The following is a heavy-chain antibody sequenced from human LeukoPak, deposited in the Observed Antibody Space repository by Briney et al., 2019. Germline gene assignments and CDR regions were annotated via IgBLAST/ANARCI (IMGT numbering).Heavy chain of an antibody. CDR3: AELGITMIGGV. V-gene: IGHV3-48*04. J-gene: IGHJ6*04. CDR1: GFTFNSYW. Sequence: GGSLRLSCAASGFTFNSYWMNWVRQAPGKGLEWVSYISSSGSTIYYADSVKGRFTISRDNAKNSLYLQMNSLRAEDTAVYYCAELGITMIGGVWGKGTTVTISS. D-gene: IGHD3-10*02. CDR2: ISSSGSTI.